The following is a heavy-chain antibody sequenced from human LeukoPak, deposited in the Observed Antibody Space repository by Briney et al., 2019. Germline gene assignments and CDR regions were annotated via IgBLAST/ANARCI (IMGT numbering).Heavy chain of an antibody. CDR3: TRNTVTVHFDY. CDR1: GFTFYDYA. D-gene: IGHD4-17*01. J-gene: IGHJ4*02. V-gene: IGHV3-49*03. Sequence: GRSLRLSCSVSGFTFYDYAVSWFRQAPGKGLEWVGFIRSQAFGGTPEYAASVRGRFTISRDDSKSIAYLQMNSLKTEDTAVYYCTRNTVTVHFDYWSQGTLVTVSS. CDR2: IRSQAFGGTP.